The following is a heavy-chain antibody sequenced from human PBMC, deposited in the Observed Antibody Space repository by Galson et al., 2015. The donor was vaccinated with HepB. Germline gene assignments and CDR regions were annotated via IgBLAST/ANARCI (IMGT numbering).Heavy chain of an antibody. Sequence: SLRLSCAASGFTFSSYGMHWVRQAPGKGLEWVAVISYDGSNKYYADSVKGRFTISRDNSKNTLYLQMNSLRAEDTAVYYCAKQWDAFDIWGQGTMVTVSS. CDR1: GFTFSSYG. J-gene: IGHJ3*02. D-gene: IGHD2-8*01. CDR2: ISYDGSNK. V-gene: IGHV3-30*18. CDR3: AKQWDAFDI.